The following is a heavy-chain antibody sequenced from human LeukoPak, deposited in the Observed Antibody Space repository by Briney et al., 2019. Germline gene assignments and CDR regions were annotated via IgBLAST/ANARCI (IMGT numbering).Heavy chain of an antibody. CDR2: IYYSGST. CDR3: ARDGYYDSSGFDAFDI. V-gene: IGHV4-59*01. J-gene: IGHJ3*02. D-gene: IGHD3-22*01. Sequence: SETLSLTCTVSGGSISSYYWSWIRQPPGKGLEWIGYIYYSGSTNYNPSLKSRVTISVDTSKNQFSLKLSSVTAADTAVYYCARDGYYDSSGFDAFDIWGQGTMVPVSS. CDR1: GGSISSYY.